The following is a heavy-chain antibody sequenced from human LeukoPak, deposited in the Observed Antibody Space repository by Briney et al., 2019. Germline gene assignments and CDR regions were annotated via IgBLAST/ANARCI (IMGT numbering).Heavy chain of an antibody. V-gene: IGHV3-9*01. CDR2: ISWNSGSI. D-gene: IGHD3-10*01. Sequence: AGGSLRLSCAASGFTFDDYAMHWVRQAPGKGLEWVSGISWNSGSIGYADSVKGRFTISRDNAKNSLYLQMNSLRVEDTAVYYCAKSNGYGLVDIWGQGTMVTVSS. CDR1: GFTFDDYA. J-gene: IGHJ3*02. CDR3: AKSNGYGLVDI.